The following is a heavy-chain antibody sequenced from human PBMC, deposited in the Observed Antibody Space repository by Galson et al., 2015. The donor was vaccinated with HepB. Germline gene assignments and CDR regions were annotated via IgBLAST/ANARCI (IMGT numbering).Heavy chain of an antibody. D-gene: IGHD2-2*01. CDR2: IHPNSGDT. V-gene: IGHV1-2*02. CDR1: GYTFTAYY. J-gene: IGHJ5*02. CDR3: ARVWCNSSNCYGLNWFDP. Sequence: SVKVSCKASGYTFTAYYVHWVRQAPGQGLEWMGWIHPNSGDTDYAQKFQGRVTMTRDTSISTAYMELSRLKSDDAAVYYCARVWCNSSNCYGLNWFDPWAREPWSPSPQ.